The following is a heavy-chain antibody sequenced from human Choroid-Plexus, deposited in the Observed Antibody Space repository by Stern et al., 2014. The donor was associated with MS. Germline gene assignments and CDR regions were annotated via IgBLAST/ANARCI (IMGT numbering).Heavy chain of an antibody. Sequence: VQLVESGGGVVKPGRPLRLSCVASGFTFGSCAMHWVRQAPGKGLEWVAGASYDGSNKYYADSVKGSFTISRDNSQNTLYMQMSSLRPEDTAVYYCAKDRQYLTYFFDHWGQGSLVTVSS. D-gene: IGHD2/OR15-2a*01. V-gene: IGHV3-30*18. J-gene: IGHJ5*02. CDR1: GFTFGSCA. CDR2: ASYDGSNK. CDR3: AKDRQYLTYFFDH.